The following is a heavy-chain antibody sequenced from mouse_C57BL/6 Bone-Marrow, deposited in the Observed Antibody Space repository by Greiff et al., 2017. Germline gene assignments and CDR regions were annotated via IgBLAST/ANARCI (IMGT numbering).Heavy chain of an antibody. V-gene: IGHV1-81*01. Sequence: QVQLQQSGAELARPGASVKLSCKASGYTFTSYGISWVKQRTGQGLEWIGEIYPRSGNTYYNEKFKGKATLTADKSSSTAYMELRSLTSEDSAVYFCARGGAIYYDYDDGAWCAYWGQGTLVTVSA. CDR2: IYPRSGNT. J-gene: IGHJ3*01. D-gene: IGHD2-4*01. CDR1: GYTFTSYG. CDR3: ARGGAIYYDYDDGAWCAY.